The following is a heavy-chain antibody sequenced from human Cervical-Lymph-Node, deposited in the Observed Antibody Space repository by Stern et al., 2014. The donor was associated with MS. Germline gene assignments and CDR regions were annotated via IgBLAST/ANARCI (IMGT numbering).Heavy chain of an antibody. CDR3: ARSGGNHYDTRGYSTRDDFDS. CDR1: SGSISNYY. J-gene: IGHJ4*02. CDR2: IFYSGIT. D-gene: IGHD3-22*01. Sequence: QLQLQESGPRLVKPSETLSLTCTVSSGSISNYYWNWIRQPPGKGLEWIGFIFYSGITKYNHSLRSRVPMSFDTSTNQFSLKLTSASSADTSVYYCARSGGNHYDTRGYSTRDDFDSWGQGTLVTVSS. V-gene: IGHV4-59*01.